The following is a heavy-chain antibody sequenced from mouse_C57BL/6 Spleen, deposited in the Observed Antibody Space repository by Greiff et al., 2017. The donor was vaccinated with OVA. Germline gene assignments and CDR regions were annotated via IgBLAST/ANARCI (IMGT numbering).Heavy chain of an antibody. J-gene: IGHJ4*01. CDR3: AREAPTCSLYYAMDY. CDR2: IYPGSGNT. CDR1: GYTFTDYY. V-gene: IGHV1-76*01. Sequence: QVQLQQSGAELVRPGASVKLSCKASGYTFTDYYINWVKQRPGQGLEWIARIYPGSGNTYYNEKFKGKATLTAEKSSSTAYMHLSSLTSEDSAFYFCAREAPTCSLYYAMDYWGQGTSVTVSS. D-gene: IGHD4-1*02.